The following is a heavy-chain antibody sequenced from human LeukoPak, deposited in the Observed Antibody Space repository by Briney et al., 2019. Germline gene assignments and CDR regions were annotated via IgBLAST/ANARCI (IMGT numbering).Heavy chain of an antibody. D-gene: IGHD5-24*01. CDR1: GYSFASYG. V-gene: IGHV1-18*01. J-gene: IGHJ4*02. CDR3: AREGMATTLYYFDY. CDR2: INVSTGNT. Sequence: ASVKVSCKAFGYSFASYGMSWVRQAPGQRLEWLAWINVSTGNTQYAQKLRGRVTLTTDTSTSTAYMELRSLRSADTAVYYCAREGMATTLYYFDYWGQGTLVTVSS.